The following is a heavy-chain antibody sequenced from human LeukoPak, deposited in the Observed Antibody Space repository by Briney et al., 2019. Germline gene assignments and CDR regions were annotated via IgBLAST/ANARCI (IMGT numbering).Heavy chain of an antibody. CDR2: ISYDGSNK. D-gene: IGHD6-25*01. V-gene: IGHV3-30-3*01. CDR3: AKDVSAASGDGFEI. J-gene: IGHJ3*02. CDR1: GFTFSSYA. Sequence: GGSLRLSCAASGFTFSSYAMHWVRQAPGKGLEWVAVISYDGSNKYYADSVKGRFTISRDNSKNTLYLQMNSLRVEDTAAYYCAKDVSAASGDGFEIWGQGTMVTVSS.